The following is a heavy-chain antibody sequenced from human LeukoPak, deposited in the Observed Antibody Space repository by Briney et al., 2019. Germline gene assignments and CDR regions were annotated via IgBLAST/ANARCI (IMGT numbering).Heavy chain of an antibody. V-gene: IGHV4-4*07. CDR1: NGSISRYY. Sequence: SETLSLTCTVSNGSISRYYWSWIRQPAGRGLEWIGRIYTSASTNYNPSLKSRVTMSVGTSKNQISLKLSSVTAADTAMYYCARGGYRFGSYYFDYWGQGTPVTVTS. J-gene: IGHJ4*02. D-gene: IGHD5-18*01. CDR2: IYTSAST. CDR3: ARGGYRFGSYYFDY.